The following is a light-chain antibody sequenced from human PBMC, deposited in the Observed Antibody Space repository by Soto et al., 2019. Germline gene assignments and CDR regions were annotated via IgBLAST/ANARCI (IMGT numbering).Light chain of an antibody. J-gene: IGKJ1*01. Sequence: EIVMTQSPVTLSVSPGERATLSCRASQSVSSNLASYQQKPGQAPRLLIYGASTRATGIPARFSGSRSGTEFTLTISSLQSEDFAVYYCQQYNNWPRTFGQGTKVEI. CDR2: GAS. V-gene: IGKV3-15*01. CDR3: QQYNNWPRT. CDR1: QSVSSN.